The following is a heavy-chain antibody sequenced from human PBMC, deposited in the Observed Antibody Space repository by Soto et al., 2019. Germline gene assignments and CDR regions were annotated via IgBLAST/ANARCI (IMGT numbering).Heavy chain of an antibody. CDR1: GFTFSCCA. V-gene: IGHV3-30-3*01. Sequence: QSGGSLRLSCAASGFTFSCCAMHWVRQAPGKGLEWVAVISYDGSNKYYADSVKGRFTISGDNSKNTLYLQMNSLRAEDTAVYYCARGGYYYDSSGYYSAYYYYGMDVWGQGTTVTVSS. CDR3: ARGGYYYDSSGYYSAYYYYGMDV. CDR2: ISYDGSNK. D-gene: IGHD3-22*01. J-gene: IGHJ6*02.